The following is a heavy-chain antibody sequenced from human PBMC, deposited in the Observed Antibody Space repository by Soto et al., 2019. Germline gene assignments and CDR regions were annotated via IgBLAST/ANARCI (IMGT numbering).Heavy chain of an antibody. CDR1: GGSISSYY. J-gene: IGHJ6*01. CDR2: IYYSGST. Sequence: SETLSLTCTVSGGSISSYYWCWIRQPPGKXLEWIGYIYYSGSTNYNPSLKSRVTISVDTSRNQFSLKLSSVTAADTAVYYCASDLCSSTSCCTYYYYGMDVWGQGTTVTVSS. CDR3: ASDLCSSTSCCTYYYYGMDV. V-gene: IGHV4-59*01. D-gene: IGHD2-2*02.